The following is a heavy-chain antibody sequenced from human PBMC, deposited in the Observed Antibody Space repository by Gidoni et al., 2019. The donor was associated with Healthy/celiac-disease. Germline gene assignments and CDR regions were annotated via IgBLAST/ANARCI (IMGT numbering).Heavy chain of an antibody. CDR1: GYTLTDLS. Sequence: QVQLVQSGAEVKKPGASVKVSCKVSGYTLTDLSMHWVRQAPGKGLGWMGGFDPEDGETIYAQKFQGRVTMTEDTSTDTAYMELSSLRSEDTAVYYCATGPTMVRGVIYYYGMDVWGQGTTVTVSS. CDR2: FDPEDGET. CDR3: ATGPTMVRGVIYYYGMDV. D-gene: IGHD3-10*01. J-gene: IGHJ6*02. V-gene: IGHV1-24*01.